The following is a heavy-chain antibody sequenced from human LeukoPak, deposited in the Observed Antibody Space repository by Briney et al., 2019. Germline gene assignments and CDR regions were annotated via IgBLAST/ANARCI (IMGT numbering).Heavy chain of an antibody. J-gene: IGHJ4*02. CDR2: IKEDGSET. CDR1: GLTFGSYW. V-gene: IGHV3-7*01. D-gene: IGHD3-22*01. CDR3: ARDGRDRRESDGSGYWTYYFDY. Sequence: GGSLRLSCAASGLTFGSYWMTWVRQAPGKGLEWVANIKEDGSETFYVDSVRGRFTISRDNAKNSLYLQMNGLRAEDTAIYYCARDGRDRRESDGSGYWTYYFDYWGQGTLVTVSS.